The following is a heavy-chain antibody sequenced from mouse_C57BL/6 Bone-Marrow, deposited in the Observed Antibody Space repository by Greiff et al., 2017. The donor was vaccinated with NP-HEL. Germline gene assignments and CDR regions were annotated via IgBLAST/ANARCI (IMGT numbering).Heavy chain of an antibody. Sequence: VQLQQSGPGLVKPSQSLSLTCSVTGYSITRGYYWNWIRQFPGNNLEWMGYISYDGSNNYNPSLKNRISITRDTSKNQFFLKLNSVTTEDTATYYCASYGSSYVGFAYWGQGTLVTVSA. CDR2: ISYDGSN. J-gene: IGHJ3*01. CDR1: GYSITRGYY. V-gene: IGHV3-6*01. CDR3: ASYGSSYVGFAY. D-gene: IGHD1-1*01.